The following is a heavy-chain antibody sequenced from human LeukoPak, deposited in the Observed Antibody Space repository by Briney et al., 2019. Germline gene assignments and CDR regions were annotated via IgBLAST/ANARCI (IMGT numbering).Heavy chain of an antibody. CDR2: MLDTVTT. V-gene: IGHV4-59*11. J-gene: IGHJ4*02. Sequence: SETLSLTCAVSGASLNTHYWSWIRQPPGKGLEWIGYMLDTVTTKDNPSLKSRFTLSADTSKNQFSLRLTSVTAADTAVYYCATIKRGNIFGYFDFWGQGIPVTVSS. D-gene: IGHD5-18*01. CDR1: GASLNTHY. CDR3: ATIKRGNIFGYFDF.